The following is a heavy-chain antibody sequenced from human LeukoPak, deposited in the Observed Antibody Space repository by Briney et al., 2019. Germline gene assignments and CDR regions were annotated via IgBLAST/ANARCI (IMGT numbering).Heavy chain of an antibody. D-gene: IGHD2-21*02. CDR2: ISSSSSSI. V-gene: IGHV3-21*01. J-gene: IGHJ4*02. CDR1: GFTFSSYS. Sequence: GGSLRLSCAASGFTFSSYSMNWVRQAPGKGLECVSSISSSSSSIYYADSVKGRFAISRDDAKNSLYLQMNSLRAEDTAVYFCVRARLIRLENFFDYWGQGTLVTVSS. CDR3: VRARLIRLENFFDY.